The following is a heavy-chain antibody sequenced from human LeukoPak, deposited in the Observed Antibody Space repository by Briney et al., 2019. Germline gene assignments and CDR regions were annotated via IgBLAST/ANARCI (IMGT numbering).Heavy chain of an antibody. J-gene: IGHJ4*02. CDR2: INPSGGST. CDR3: ARDLGYCGGDCYSY. CDR1: GGTFSSYA. V-gene: IGHV1-46*01. Sequence: ASVKVSCKASGGTFSSYAISWVRQAPGQGLEWMGIINPSGGSTSYAQKFQGRVTMTRDTSTSTVYMELSSLRSEDTAVYYCARDLGYCGGDCYSYWGQGTLVTVSS. D-gene: IGHD2-21*02.